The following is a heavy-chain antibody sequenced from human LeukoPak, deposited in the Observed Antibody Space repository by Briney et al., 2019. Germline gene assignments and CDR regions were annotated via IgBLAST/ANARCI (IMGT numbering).Heavy chain of an antibody. V-gene: IGHV3-33*01. Sequence: PGGSLRLSCAASGFTFSSYGMHWVRQAPGKGLEWVALIWYDGSNKFYADSVKGRFTISRDNSKNTLYVQMNSLRAEDTAVHYCARDLSGSANDYWGQGTLVTVSS. CDR1: GFTFSSYG. CDR3: ARDLSGSANDY. CDR2: IWYDGSNK. J-gene: IGHJ4*02. D-gene: IGHD1-14*01.